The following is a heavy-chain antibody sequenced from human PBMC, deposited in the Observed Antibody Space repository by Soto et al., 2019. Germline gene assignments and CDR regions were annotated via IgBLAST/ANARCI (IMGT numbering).Heavy chain of an antibody. V-gene: IGHV1-69*13. Sequence: ASVKVSCKASGGTFSSYAISWVRQAPGQGLEWMGGIIPIFGTANYAQKFQGRVTITADESTSTAYMELSSLRSEDTAVYYCARWDRYCSGGSCYSSYYYYGMDVWGQGTTVTVSS. J-gene: IGHJ6*02. CDR2: IIPIFGTA. CDR1: GGTFSSYA. D-gene: IGHD2-15*01. CDR3: ARWDRYCSGGSCYSSYYYYGMDV.